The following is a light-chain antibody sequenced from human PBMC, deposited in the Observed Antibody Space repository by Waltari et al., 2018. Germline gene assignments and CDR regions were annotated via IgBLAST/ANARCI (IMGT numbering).Light chain of an antibody. CDR2: YDR. CDR1: NIGTYS. CDR3: HVWHPHVDPGV. Sequence: SYVVTQPPSVSVAPGETATIPCGGDNIGTYSVHWYQQKAGQAPVLVIFYDRDRPSGIPDRVSGSNDGNTATLTISRVEAGDEARYYCHVWHPHVDPGVFGTGTEVTVL. V-gene: IGLV3-21*04. J-gene: IGLJ1*01.